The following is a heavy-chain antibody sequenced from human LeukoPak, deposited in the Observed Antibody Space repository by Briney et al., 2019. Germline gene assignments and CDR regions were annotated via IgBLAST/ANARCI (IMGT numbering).Heavy chain of an antibody. Sequence: KPSETLSLTCTVSGGSISSYYWSWIRQPPGKGLEWIGYIYYSGSTNYNPSLKSRVTISVDTSKNQFSLKLSSVTAADTAVYYCARDSASRYYYDSTARSFDIWGQGTMVTVSS. D-gene: IGHD3-22*01. CDR3: ARDSASRYYYDSTARSFDI. J-gene: IGHJ3*02. V-gene: IGHV4-59*01. CDR2: IYYSGST. CDR1: GGSISSYY.